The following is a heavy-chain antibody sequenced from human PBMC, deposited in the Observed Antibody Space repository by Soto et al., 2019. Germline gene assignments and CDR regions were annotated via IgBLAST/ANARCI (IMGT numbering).Heavy chain of an antibody. J-gene: IGHJ4*02. D-gene: IGHD3-16*02. CDR1: GFSLSNARMG. CDR2: IFSNDEK. CDR3: ARTQIMITFGGVIVTPFDY. Sequence: SGPTLVNPTETLTLTCTVSGFSLSNARMGVSWIRQPPGKALEWLAHIFSNDEKSYSTSLKSRLTISKDTSKSQVVLTMTNMDPVDTATYYCARTQIMITFGGVIVTPFDYWGQGILVTVSS. V-gene: IGHV2-26*01.